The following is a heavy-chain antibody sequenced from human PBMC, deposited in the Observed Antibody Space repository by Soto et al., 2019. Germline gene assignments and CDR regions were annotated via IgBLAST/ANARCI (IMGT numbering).Heavy chain of an antibody. CDR1: GFTFNNYD. V-gene: IGHV3-23*01. CDR2: ISDTGRDT. D-gene: IGHD3-16*01. CDR3: ATSSERLSLVTLGGLIPLGFDY. J-gene: IGHJ4*02. Sequence: EAQLLESGGGLVQPGGSLRLSCVASGFTFNNYDVTWVRRAPGKGLEWVSTISDTGRDTSFGDSVRGRFSISRDKSSNAVFLQMNSLTVDDTALYYCATSSERLSLVTLGGLIPLGFDYWGQGILVTVSS.